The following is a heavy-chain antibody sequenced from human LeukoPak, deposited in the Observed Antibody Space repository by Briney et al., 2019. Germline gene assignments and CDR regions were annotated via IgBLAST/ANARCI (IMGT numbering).Heavy chain of an antibody. D-gene: IGHD3-22*01. CDR1: GFTFSSYG. CDR2: ISYDGMNK. V-gene: IGHV3-30*18. CDR3: AKDPYDSSGYYLGGPDY. J-gene: IGHJ4*02. Sequence: HPGGSLRLSCAASGFTFSSYGMHWVRQAPGKGLEWVAAISYDGMNKYYADSVKGRFTISRDNSKNTLYLQMNSLRAEDTAVYYCAKDPYDSSGYYLGGPDYWGQGTLVTVSS.